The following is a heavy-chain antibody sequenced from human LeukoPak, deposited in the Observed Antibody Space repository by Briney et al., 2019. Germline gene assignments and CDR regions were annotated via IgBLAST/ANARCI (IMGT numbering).Heavy chain of an antibody. CDR3: ARRYSYSSSEYYFDY. CDR2: ISSSSSYI. CDR1: GFTFSSYS. Sequence: PGGSLRLSCAASGFTFSSYSMNWVRQAPGKGLEWVSSISSSSSYIYYADSVKGRFTISRDNAKNSLYLQMNSLRAEDTAVYYCARRYSYSSSEYYFDYWGQGTLVTVSS. J-gene: IGHJ4*02. D-gene: IGHD6-13*01. V-gene: IGHV3-21*01.